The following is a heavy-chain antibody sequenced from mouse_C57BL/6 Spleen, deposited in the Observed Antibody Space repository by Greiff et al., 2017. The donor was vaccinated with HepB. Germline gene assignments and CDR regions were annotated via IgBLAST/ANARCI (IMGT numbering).Heavy chain of an antibody. D-gene: IGHD2-1*01. CDR2: IHPNSGST. V-gene: IGHV1-64*01. Sequence: QVQLQQPGAELVKPGASVKLSCKASGYTFTSYWMHWVKQRPGQGLEWIGMIHPNSGSTNYNEKFKSKATLTVDKSSSTAYMQRSSLTSEDSAVYYCAREAFYPGAWFAYWGQGTLVTVSA. CDR1: GYTFTSYW. CDR3: AREAFYPGAWFAY. J-gene: IGHJ3*01.